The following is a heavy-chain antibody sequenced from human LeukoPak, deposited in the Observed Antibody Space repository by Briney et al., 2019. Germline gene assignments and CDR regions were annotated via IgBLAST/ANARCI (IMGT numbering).Heavy chain of an antibody. V-gene: IGHV3-7*01. CDR2: IKQDGSEK. J-gene: IGHJ5*02. Sequence: GGSLRLPCAATGFTFSSYWMSWVRQAPGKGLEWVANIKQDGSEKYYVDSVKGRFTISRDNAKNSLYLQMNSLRAEDTAVYYCARVGYDSSRYFLNWFDPWGQGTLVTVSS. CDR1: GFTFSSYW. CDR3: ARVGYDSSRYFLNWFDP. D-gene: IGHD3-22*01.